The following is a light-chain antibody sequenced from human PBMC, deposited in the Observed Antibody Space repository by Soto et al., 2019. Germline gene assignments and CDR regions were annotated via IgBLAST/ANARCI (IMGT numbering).Light chain of an antibody. Sequence: EIVLTQSPGTLSLSPGERATLSCRASQSVSSSYLAWYQQTPGQAPRLLIYGASSRATGIPDRFSGSGSGTDFTLTISRLEPEDFAVYYCQQYGSSPRKFGQGTKVEIK. J-gene: IGKJ1*01. CDR1: QSVSSSY. CDR3: QQYGSSPRK. V-gene: IGKV3-20*01. CDR2: GAS.